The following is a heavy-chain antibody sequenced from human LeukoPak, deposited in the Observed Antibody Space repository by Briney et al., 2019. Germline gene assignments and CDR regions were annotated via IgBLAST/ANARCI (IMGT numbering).Heavy chain of an antibody. V-gene: IGHV1-69*05. J-gene: IGHJ4*02. D-gene: IGHD2-15*01. CDR1: GGTFSNFG. CDR2: IISIFGTP. Sequence: SVKVSCKASGGTFSNFGITWVRQTPGQGLEWMGRIISIFGTPNYAQKFQGRVTITTDESTSTAYMDLYSLRSEDTAVYYCAREGFCVGDTCHGRDKVLDYWGQGTLVTVSS. CDR3: AREGFCVGDTCHGRDKVLDY.